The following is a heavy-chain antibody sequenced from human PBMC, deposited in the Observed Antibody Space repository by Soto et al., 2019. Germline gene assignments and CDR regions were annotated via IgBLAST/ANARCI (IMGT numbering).Heavy chain of an antibody. J-gene: IGHJ4*02. CDR3: ARDGLDYGDYVAEADFIPQIDY. CDR1: GYTFTSYA. CDR2: INAGNGNT. V-gene: IGHV1-3*01. Sequence: ASVKVSCKASGYTFTSYAMHWVRQAPGQRLEWMGWINAGNGNTKYSQKFQGRVTITRDTSASTAYMELRSLRSDDTAVYYCARDGLDYGDYVAEADFIPQIDYWGQGTLVTVSS. D-gene: IGHD4-17*01.